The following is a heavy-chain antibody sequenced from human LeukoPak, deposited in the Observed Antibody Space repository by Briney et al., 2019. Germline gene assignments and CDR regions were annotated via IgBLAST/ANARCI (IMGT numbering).Heavy chain of an antibody. V-gene: IGHV1-18*01. Sequence: ASVKVSCKASGYAFTSYGISWVRQAPGQGLEWMGWISAYNGNTNYAQKLQGRVTMTTDTSTSTAYMELRSLRSDDTAVYYCAREDYGSGSYYNSNPDYYYYGMDVWGQGTTVTVSS. CDR1: GYAFTSYG. D-gene: IGHD3-10*01. CDR2: ISAYNGNT. CDR3: AREDYGSGSYYNSNPDYYYYGMDV. J-gene: IGHJ6*02.